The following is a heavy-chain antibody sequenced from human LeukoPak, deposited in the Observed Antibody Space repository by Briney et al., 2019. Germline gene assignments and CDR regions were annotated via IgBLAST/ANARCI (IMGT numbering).Heavy chain of an antibody. V-gene: IGHV3-23*01. D-gene: IGHD3-22*01. J-gene: IGHJ3*02. CDR2: ISVSGGST. Sequence: GWSLRLSCAAAGFTFSSYAMSWVRQAPGKGLDGVSAISVSGGSTYYADSVKGRFTISRDNSKNTLYLQMNSLRAEDTAVYYCARGPYYYDSSGYFDDAFDIWGQGTMVTVSS. CDR3: ARGPYYYDSSGYFDDAFDI. CDR1: GFTFSSYA.